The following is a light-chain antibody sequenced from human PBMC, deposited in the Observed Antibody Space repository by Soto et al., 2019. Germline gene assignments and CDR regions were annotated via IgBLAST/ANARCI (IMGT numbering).Light chain of an antibody. CDR1: QTVSNTF. J-gene: IGKJ4*01. V-gene: IGKV3-20*01. Sequence: EIVLTQFPGALSLSPGERVTLSCRASQTVSNTFLAWYQQKSGQAPKFLIYGASNRASGVPSRFSGSGSGTDFTLTISRLEPDDFAVYYCQQYGALPPTFGGGTKVEIK. CDR3: QQYGALPPT. CDR2: GAS.